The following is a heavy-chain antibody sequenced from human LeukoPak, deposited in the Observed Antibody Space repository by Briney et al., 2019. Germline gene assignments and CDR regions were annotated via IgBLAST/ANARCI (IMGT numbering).Heavy chain of an antibody. CDR2: ISYDGSNK. Sequence: QAGGSLRLSCAASGFTFSSYNVNWVRQTPGKGLEWVAVISYDGSNKYYADSVKGRFTISRDNSKNTLYLQMNSLRAEDTAVYYCARDIDNGDYVVYWGQGTLVTVSS. CDR1: GFTFSSYN. CDR3: ARDIDNGDYVVY. J-gene: IGHJ4*02. D-gene: IGHD4-17*01. V-gene: IGHV3-30*03.